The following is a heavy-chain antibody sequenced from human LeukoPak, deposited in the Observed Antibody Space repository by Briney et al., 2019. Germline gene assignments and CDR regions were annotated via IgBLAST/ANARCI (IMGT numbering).Heavy chain of an antibody. V-gene: IGHV4-30-4*08. CDR2: IYYSGST. CDR1: GGSISRSSYY. J-gene: IGHJ6*02. Sequence: SETLSLTRTVSGGSISRSSYYWGWIRQPPGKGLEWIGYIYYSGSTYYNPSLKSRVTISVDTSKNQFSLKLSSVTAADTAVYYCARGDIVVVPAASYYYYGMDVWGQGTTVTVSS. D-gene: IGHD2-2*01. CDR3: ARGDIVVVPAASYYYYGMDV.